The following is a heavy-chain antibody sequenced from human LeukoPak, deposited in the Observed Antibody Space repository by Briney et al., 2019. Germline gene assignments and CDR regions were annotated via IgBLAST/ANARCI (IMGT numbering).Heavy chain of an antibody. CDR1: GFTFDSYA. CDR2: VTGTGGNT. V-gene: IGHV3-23*01. CDR3: AKVHGSGSYRFDF. J-gene: IGHJ4*02. Sequence: GGSLRLSCEGSGFTFDSYAMSWVRQSPGKGLVWVSAVTGTGGNTYHADSVKDRFTISRDNSKNTVYLQMNSLRAEDTAIYYCAKVHGSGSYRFDFWGQGTLVTVSS. D-gene: IGHD3-10*01.